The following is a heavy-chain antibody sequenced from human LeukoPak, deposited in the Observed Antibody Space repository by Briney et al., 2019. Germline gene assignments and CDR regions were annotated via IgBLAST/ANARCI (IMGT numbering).Heavy chain of an antibody. CDR3: AAAPAVAGTLAAFDI. D-gene: IGHD6-19*01. J-gene: IGHJ3*02. CDR2: IVVGSGNT. CDR1: GFTFTSSA. Sequence: SVKVSCKASGFTFTSSAVQWVRQARGQRLEWIGWIVVGSGNTNYAQKFQEGVTITRDMSTSTAYMELSSLRSEDTAMYYCAAAPAVAGTLAAFDIWGQGTMVTVSS. V-gene: IGHV1-58*01.